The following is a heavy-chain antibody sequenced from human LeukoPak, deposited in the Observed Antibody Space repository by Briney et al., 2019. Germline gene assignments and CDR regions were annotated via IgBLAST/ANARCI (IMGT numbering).Heavy chain of an antibody. J-gene: IGHJ4*02. CDR3: AKDLRAGITMVRGVIKPYELYFDY. V-gene: IGHV3-23*01. D-gene: IGHD3-10*01. CDR1: GFTFSSYA. Sequence: GGSLRLSCAASGFTFSSYAMSWVRQAPGKGLEWVSAISGSGGSTYYADSVKGRFTISRDSSKNTLYLQMNSLRAEDTAVYYCAKDLRAGITMVRGVIKPYELYFDYWGQGTLVTVSS. CDR2: ISGSGGST.